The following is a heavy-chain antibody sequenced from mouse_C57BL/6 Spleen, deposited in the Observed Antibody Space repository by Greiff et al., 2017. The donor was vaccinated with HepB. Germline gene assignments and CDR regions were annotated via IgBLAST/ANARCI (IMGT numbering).Heavy chain of an antibody. D-gene: IGHD2-4*01. CDR1: GFTFSDYY. V-gene: IGHV5-12*01. CDR3: ARHLDYDGDWYFDV. CDR2: ISNGGGST. J-gene: IGHJ1*03. Sequence: EVKVVESGGGLVQPGGSLKLSCAASGFTFSDYYMYWVRQTPEKRLEWVAYISNGGGSTYYPDTVKGRFTISRDNAKNTLYLQMSRLKSEDTAMYYCARHLDYDGDWYFDVWGTGTTVTVSS.